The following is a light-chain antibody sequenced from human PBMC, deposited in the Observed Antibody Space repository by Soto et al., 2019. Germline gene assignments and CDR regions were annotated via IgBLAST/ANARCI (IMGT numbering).Light chain of an antibody. CDR1: QSVSSNY. CDR3: QQYGTSPYT. J-gene: IGKJ2*01. Sequence: EIVLTQSPGTLSLSPGERATLSCRASQSVSSNYLAWYQQKPGQAPRFLISGASSRATGIPDRFSGSGSGTDFTLTISRLEPEDFAVYYCQQYGTSPYTFGQGTKLEIK. V-gene: IGKV3-20*01. CDR2: GAS.